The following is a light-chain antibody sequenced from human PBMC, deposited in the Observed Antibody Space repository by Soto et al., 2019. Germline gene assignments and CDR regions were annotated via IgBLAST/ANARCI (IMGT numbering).Light chain of an antibody. J-gene: IGLJ1*01. CDR3: SSYAGTNTRYL. V-gene: IGLV2-8*01. Sequence: QSALTQPPSASGSPGQSVTISCTGKNSDVGSYNYVSWYQQHPGKAPKLMIFEVSKPPSGVPDRFSGSKSGNTASLTVSGLPDEDDDDYYCSSYAGTNTRYLFGTGTKLTVL. CDR2: EVS. CDR1: NSDVGSYNY.